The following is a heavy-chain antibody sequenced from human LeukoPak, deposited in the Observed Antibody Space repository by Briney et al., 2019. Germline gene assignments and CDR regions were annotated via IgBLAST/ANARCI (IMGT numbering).Heavy chain of an antibody. V-gene: IGHV4-38-2*02. Sequence: SETLSFTCSVSGMSITSRHYWGWIRQSPGKGLEWIGSTSHSDSPYYNPSLESRVTISLDTSRNQFSLKLTSVTAADTAVYYCARGLRYFDWSNNLDAFDIWGQGTMVTVSS. CDR3: ARGLRYFDWSNNLDAFDI. D-gene: IGHD3-9*01. J-gene: IGHJ3*02. CDR2: TSHSDSP. CDR1: GMSITSRHY.